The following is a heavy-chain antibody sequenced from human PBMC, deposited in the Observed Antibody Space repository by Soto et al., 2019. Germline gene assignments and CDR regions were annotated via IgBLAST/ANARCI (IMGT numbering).Heavy chain of an antibody. CDR3: ARSQTSGSYYYYGMDV. Sequence: PGGSLRLSCAASGFSFSGSGMHWVRQAPGKGPEWVAVIWFDGSKKFYADSVKGRFTISRDNSKNTLYLQMDSLRVEDTALYYCARSQTSGSYYYYGMDVWGQGTTVTVSS. CDR2: IWFDGSKK. CDR1: GFSFSGSG. J-gene: IGHJ6*02. D-gene: IGHD6-19*01. V-gene: IGHV3-33*01.